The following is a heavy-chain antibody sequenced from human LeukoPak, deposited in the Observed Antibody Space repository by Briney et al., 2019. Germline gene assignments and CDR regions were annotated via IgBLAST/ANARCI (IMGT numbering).Heavy chain of an antibody. J-gene: IGHJ4*02. CDR1: GFTFSSYG. Sequence: GGSLRRSCAASGFTFSSYGMHWVRQAPGKGLEWVAVIWCDGSNKYYADSVKGRFTISRDNSKNTLYLQMNSLRAEDTAVYYCARDTLDSSGPHPQNWGQGTLVTVSS. V-gene: IGHV3-33*01. CDR2: IWCDGSNK. CDR3: ARDTLDSSGPHPQN. D-gene: IGHD3-22*01.